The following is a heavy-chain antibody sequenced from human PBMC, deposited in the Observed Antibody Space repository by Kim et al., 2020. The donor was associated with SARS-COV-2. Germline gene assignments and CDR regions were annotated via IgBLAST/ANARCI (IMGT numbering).Heavy chain of an antibody. CDR3: ARAGVVYDILTVYYAFCY. J-gene: IGHJ4*02. CDR2: VYYSGST. CDR1: GGSISSSRDY. Sequence: SETLSLTCTVSGGSISSSRDYWGWIRQPPGKGLEWIGTVYYSGSTYYNPSLKTRVAISVDTSKNQFSLKLSSVTAADTAVYFCARAGVVYDILTVYYAFCYWGQGTLVSVSS. D-gene: IGHD3-9*01. V-gene: IGHV4-39*01.